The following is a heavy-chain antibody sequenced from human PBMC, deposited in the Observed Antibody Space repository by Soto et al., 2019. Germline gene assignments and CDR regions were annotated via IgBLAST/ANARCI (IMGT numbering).Heavy chain of an antibody. CDR1: GFTFSTYG. CDR2: IWYDGSNQ. V-gene: IGHV3-33*01. CDR3: ARDLGAFNYGSAYFDY. Sequence: GGSLRLSCAPSGFTFSTYGMHWGRQAPGKGLEWVAVIWYDGSNQYYADSVKGRFTISRDNSKNMLYLQMNSLRAEDTAVYYCARDLGAFNYGSAYFDYWGQGTPVTVSS. D-gene: IGHD3-10*01. J-gene: IGHJ4*02.